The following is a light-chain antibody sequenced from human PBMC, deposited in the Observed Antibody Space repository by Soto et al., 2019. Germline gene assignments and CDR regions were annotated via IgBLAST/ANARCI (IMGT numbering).Light chain of an antibody. CDR1: SRDVGTYKY. CDR2: EVS. J-gene: IGLJ1*01. CDR3: SSYAGSTNYV. Sequence: ALKQPPSASGSHGQSVTISCTGTSRDVGTYKYVSWYQQHPGKAPKVMIYEVSKRPSGVPDRFSGSKSGNTASLTVSGLQAEDEADYYFSSYAGSTNYVFGTGTKVTVL. V-gene: IGLV2-8*01.